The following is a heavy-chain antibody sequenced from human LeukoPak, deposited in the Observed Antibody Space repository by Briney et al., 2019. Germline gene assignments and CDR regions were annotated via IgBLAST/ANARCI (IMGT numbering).Heavy chain of an antibody. D-gene: IGHD3-16*01. V-gene: IGHV3-23*01. Sequence: PGGSLRLSCTASGLSLNNYAMSWVRQVPGKGLEWVSAISGSGGSTYYADSVKGRFTISRDNSKNTLYLQMNSLRAEDTAVYYCAKDLYDYVWGARVFASWGQGTLVTVSS. J-gene: IGHJ5*02. CDR3: AKDLYDYVWGARVFAS. CDR1: GLSLNNYA. CDR2: ISGSGGST.